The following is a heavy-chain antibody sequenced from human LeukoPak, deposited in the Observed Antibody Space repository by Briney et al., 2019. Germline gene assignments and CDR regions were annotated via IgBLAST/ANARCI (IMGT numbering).Heavy chain of an antibody. V-gene: IGHV4-4*08. CDR1: GGSVSTFY. J-gene: IGHJ5*02. CDR2: ISSSVSA. Sequence: KPSETLSLTCTVSGGSVSTFYWSWFRQSPGKGLQWIGFISSSVSANYDPSLKSRLTMSLDTPKNQVSLKLTSVTAADTAVYYCASTARWLVFSSWGPGILVTVSS. CDR3: ASTARWLVFSS. D-gene: IGHD3-22*01.